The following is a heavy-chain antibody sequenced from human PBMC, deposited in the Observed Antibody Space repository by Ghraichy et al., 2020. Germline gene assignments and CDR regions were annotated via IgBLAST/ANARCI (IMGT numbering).Heavy chain of an antibody. CDR1: GGSISSGGYS. CDR3: ASTVAGSGAVY. Sequence: SETLSLTCAVSGGSISSGGYSWIWLRPPPGKGLEWVGYIYHSGSTYYNSSLKSRVTISVDRSKNQFSLKLSSVTAADTAVYYCASTVAGSGAVYWGQGTLVTVSS. D-gene: IGHD6-19*01. J-gene: IGHJ4*02. V-gene: IGHV4-30-2*01. CDR2: IYHSGST.